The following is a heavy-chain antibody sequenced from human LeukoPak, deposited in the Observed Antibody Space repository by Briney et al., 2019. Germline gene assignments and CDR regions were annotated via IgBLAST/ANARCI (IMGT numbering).Heavy chain of an antibody. CDR2: IYSGGNS. D-gene: IGHD3-10*01. CDR3: AKTIQDHISMIRGIML. J-gene: IGHJ4*02. CDR1: RFTVRSKY. Sequence: GGSLRLSSVASRFTVRSKYMSWVRQSPGRGLEWVSIIYSGGNSYYADSVRGRFTISRDNSNNTLFLHMNSLRAEDTAVYYCAKTIQDHISMIRGIMLWGQGTLVTVSS. V-gene: IGHV3-53*01.